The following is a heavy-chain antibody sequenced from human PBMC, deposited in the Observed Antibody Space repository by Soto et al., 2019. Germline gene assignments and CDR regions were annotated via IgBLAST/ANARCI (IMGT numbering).Heavy chain of an antibody. J-gene: IGHJ6*02. CDR2: ILNDGSNR. Sequence: QVQLVESGGGVVQPGRSRRLSCAASEFTFSNYGMHWVPQAPGKGLEWVAVILNDGSNRYHADSVKDRFTISRDNSKNTLYLQMNSLRAEDTAVYYCARDDEYSGNGMDVWGQGTTVTVS. CDR1: EFTFSNYG. V-gene: IGHV3-33*01. CDR3: ARDDEYSGNGMDV. D-gene: IGHD3-10*01.